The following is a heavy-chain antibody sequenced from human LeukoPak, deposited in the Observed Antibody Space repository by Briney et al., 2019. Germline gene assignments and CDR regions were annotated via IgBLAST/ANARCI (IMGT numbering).Heavy chain of an antibody. V-gene: IGHV3-23*01. J-gene: IGHJ4*02. CDR3: AKRGVVIRAVIIVGFHKEAYYFDY. CDR2: ISDRGGST. CDR1: GITLSNYG. D-gene: IGHD3-10*01. Sequence: GGSLRLSCAVSGITLSNYGMSWVRQAPGKGLEWVAGISDRGGSTKYVDSVKGRFTISRDNAKNTLYLQMNSLRAEDTAVYFCAKRGVVIRAVIIVGFHKEAYYFDYWGQGALVTVSS.